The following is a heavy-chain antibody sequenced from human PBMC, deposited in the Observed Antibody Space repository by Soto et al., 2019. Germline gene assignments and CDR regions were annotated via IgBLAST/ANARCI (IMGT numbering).Heavy chain of an antibody. CDR2: ISSSSSYI. Sequence: GESLKISCAASGFSFSSYSMNWVRQAPGKGLEWVSSISSSSSYIYYADSVKGRFTSSGDNAKNSLYLQINSLRAEDTAVYYCARDLSNYDSSGYRWFDPWGQGILVTVSS. D-gene: IGHD3-22*01. CDR1: GFSFSSYS. J-gene: IGHJ5*02. V-gene: IGHV3-21*01. CDR3: ARDLSNYDSSGYRWFDP.